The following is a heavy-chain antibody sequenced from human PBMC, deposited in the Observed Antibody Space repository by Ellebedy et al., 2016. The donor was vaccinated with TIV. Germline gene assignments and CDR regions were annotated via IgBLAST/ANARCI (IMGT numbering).Heavy chain of an antibody. D-gene: IGHD5-12*01. Sequence: GGSLRLXXAASGFTFSSYGMHWVRQAPGKGLEWVAVISYDGSNKYYADSVKGRFTISRDNSKNTLYLQMNSLRAEDTAVYYCAKDWSGYEDFDYWGQGTLVTVSS. CDR1: GFTFSSYG. CDR3: AKDWSGYEDFDY. CDR2: ISYDGSNK. V-gene: IGHV3-30*18. J-gene: IGHJ4*02.